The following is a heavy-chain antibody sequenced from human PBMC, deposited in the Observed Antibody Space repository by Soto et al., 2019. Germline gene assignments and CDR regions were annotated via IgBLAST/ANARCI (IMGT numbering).Heavy chain of an antibody. J-gene: IGHJ3*01. D-gene: IGHD3-10*01. CDR2: IYPGDSDT. CDR3: ARPLTMIRGAIYPDAFDV. CDR1: GYRVTSYW. Sequence: PGESLKISCKGSGYRVTSYWSGWVLQMPGKGLEWMGIIYPGDSDTRYSPSFQGQVTFSADKSTSTAYLQWSSLKASDTAMYYCARPLTMIRGAIYPDAFDVWGQGTRVTVSS. V-gene: IGHV5-51*01.